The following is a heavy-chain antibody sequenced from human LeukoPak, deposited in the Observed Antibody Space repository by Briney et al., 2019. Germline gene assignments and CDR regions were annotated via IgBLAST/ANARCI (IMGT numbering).Heavy chain of an antibody. CDR3: VRNNNNDY. CDR2: ISYDGSTK. Sequence: GGSLRLSCTASGFTFGDYAMSRFRQAPGKGLEWVAFISYDGSTKTYADSVKGRFTTSRVISLHLQMNSLRAEDTAMYYCVRNNNNDYWGQGTLVTVSS. CDR1: GFTFGDYA. J-gene: IGHJ4*02. D-gene: IGHD2/OR15-2a*01. V-gene: IGHV3-30*04.